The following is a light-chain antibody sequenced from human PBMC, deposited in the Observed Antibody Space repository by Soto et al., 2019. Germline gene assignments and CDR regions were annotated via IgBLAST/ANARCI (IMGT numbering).Light chain of an antibody. Sequence: AIPLTQSPSSLSASAGDRVTITCRASQGINRALAWYQQKPGKPPKVLIYGASSLVSGVPSRFSGSGSGTDFTLTISSLQPEDFATYYCQQSISYPRTFGQGTKLEIK. CDR2: GAS. CDR3: QQSISYPRT. J-gene: IGKJ2*01. CDR1: QGINRA. V-gene: IGKV1-13*02.